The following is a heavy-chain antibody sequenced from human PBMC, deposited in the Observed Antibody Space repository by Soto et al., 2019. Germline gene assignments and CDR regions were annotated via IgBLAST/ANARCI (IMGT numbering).Heavy chain of an antibody. Sequence: PGESLKISCKGSGYSFTSYWISWVRQMPGKGLEWMGRIDPSDSYTNYSPSFQGHVTISADKSISTAYLQWSSLKASDTAMYYCARLPVAAAGTDYYYGMDVWGQGTTVTVS. D-gene: IGHD6-13*01. CDR2: IDPSDSYT. CDR3: ARLPVAAAGTDYYYGMDV. CDR1: GYSFTSYW. J-gene: IGHJ6*02. V-gene: IGHV5-10-1*01.